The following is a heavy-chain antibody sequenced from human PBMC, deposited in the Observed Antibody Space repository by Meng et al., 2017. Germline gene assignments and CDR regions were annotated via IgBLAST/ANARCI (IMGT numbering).Heavy chain of an antibody. CDR1: CGSFRCNF. CDR2: IKHSGIT. CDR3: ARGLAARYSYYYGSGSYYRNWFDP. J-gene: IGHJ5*02. V-gene: IGHV4-34*01. D-gene: IGHD3-10*01. Sequence: QVSIRQRGDGLFSAPETRSLTLSVYCGSFRCNFESWIRQPPGKGLEWIGEIKHSGITNYNPSLKSRVTISVDTSKNQFSMKLSSVTAADTAVYYCARGLAARYSYYYGSGSYYRNWFDPWGQGTLVTVSS.